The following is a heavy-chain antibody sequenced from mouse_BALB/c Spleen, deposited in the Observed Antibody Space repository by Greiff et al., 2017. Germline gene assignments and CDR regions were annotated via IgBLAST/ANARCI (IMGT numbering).Heavy chain of an antibody. CDR2: INPGSGGT. J-gene: IGHJ3*01. D-gene: IGHD1-2*01. Sequence: VQLQQSGAELVRPGTSVKVSCKASGYAFTNYLIEWVKQRPGQGLEWIGVINPGSGGTNYNEKFKGKATLTADKSSSTAYMQLSSLTSDDSAVYFCARSELRLRADWGQGTLVTVSA. CDR1: GYAFTNYL. V-gene: IGHV1-54*01. CDR3: ARSELRLRAD.